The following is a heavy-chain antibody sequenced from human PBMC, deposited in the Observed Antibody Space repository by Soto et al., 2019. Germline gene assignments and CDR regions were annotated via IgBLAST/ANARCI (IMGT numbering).Heavy chain of an antibody. CDR2: ISYDGSNK. Sequence: QVQLVESGGGVVQPGRSLRLSCAASGFTFSSYARHWVRQAPGKGLEWVAVISYDGSNKYYADSVKGRFTISRDNSKNTLYLQMNSLRAEDTAVYYCARTYSSSPRGWGQGTTVTVSS. J-gene: IGHJ6*02. CDR1: GFTFSSYA. D-gene: IGHD6-6*01. CDR3: ARTYSSSPRG. V-gene: IGHV3-30-3*01.